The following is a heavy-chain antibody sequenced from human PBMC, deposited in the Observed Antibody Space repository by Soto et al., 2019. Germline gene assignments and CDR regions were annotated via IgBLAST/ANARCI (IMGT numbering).Heavy chain of an antibody. CDR2: ITSDTLTI. CDR1: GFTFSIYS. V-gene: IGHV3-48*02. J-gene: IGHJ4*02. D-gene: IGHD6-19*01. Sequence: EVQLVESGGGLVQPGGSLRLSCAASGFTFSIYSMNWVRQAPGKGLEWFSYITSDTLTIKYTDSVKGRFTISRDNAKNSLYLQMNSLRDEYTAVYFCASSVEGHFDYWGQGTVVTVSS. CDR3: ASSVEGHFDY.